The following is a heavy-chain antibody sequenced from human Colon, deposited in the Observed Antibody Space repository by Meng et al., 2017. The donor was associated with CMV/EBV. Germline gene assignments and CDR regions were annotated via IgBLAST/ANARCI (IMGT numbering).Heavy chain of an antibody. CDR2: ISAYNGNT. Sequence: ASVKVSCQASGYTFTSYGISWVRQAPGQGLEWMGWISAYNGNTNYAQKLQGRVTMTTDTSTSTAYVELRSLRSDDTAVYDCARGVPAAPRAIDIWGQGTMVTVSS. CDR1: GYTFTSYG. J-gene: IGHJ3*02. V-gene: IGHV1-18*01. D-gene: IGHD2-2*01. CDR3: ARGVPAAPRAIDI.